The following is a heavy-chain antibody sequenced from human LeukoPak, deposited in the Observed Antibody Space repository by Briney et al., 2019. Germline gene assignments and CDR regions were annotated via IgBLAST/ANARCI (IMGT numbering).Heavy chain of an antibody. Sequence: SETLSLTCTVSGGSISSSSYYWGWIRQPAGKGLEWIGRIYTSGSTNYNPSLKSRVTMSVDTSKNQFSLKLSSVTAADTAVYYCARGGDYDILTGPEIWGQGTLVTVSS. CDR3: ARGGDYDILTGPEI. J-gene: IGHJ4*02. V-gene: IGHV4-61*02. CDR2: IYTSGST. CDR1: GGSISSSSYY. D-gene: IGHD3-9*01.